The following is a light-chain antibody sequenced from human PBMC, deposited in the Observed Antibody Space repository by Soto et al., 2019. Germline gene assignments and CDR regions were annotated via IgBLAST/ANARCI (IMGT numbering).Light chain of an antibody. J-gene: IGLJ3*02. CDR2: EVS. CDR1: SSDVGGYNY. CDR3: SSYTDSATLV. V-gene: IGLV2-14*01. Sequence: QSALTQSASVSGSPGQSITISCTGTSSDVGGYNYVSWYQQRPGKAPKLMISEVSTRPSGVSNRFSGSKSGNTASLTISWLPAEVEADYYCSSYTDSATLVFGAGTKLAV.